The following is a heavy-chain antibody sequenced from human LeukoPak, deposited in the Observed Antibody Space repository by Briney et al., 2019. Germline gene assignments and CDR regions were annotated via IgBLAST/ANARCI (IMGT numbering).Heavy chain of an antibody. CDR2: IRDAGDST. J-gene: IGHJ4*02. CDR1: GFTFGGFA. D-gene: IGHD1-20*01. CDR3: AKSYSDNWYSFDY. Sequence: PGGSLRLSCAASGFTFGGFAMTCVRQAPGKGLQWVSSIRDAGDSTYYADSVKGRFTISRDNSKNTLYLQMNSLRAEDAAIYYCAKSYSDNWYSFDYVGQGTLVTVSS. V-gene: IGHV3-23*01.